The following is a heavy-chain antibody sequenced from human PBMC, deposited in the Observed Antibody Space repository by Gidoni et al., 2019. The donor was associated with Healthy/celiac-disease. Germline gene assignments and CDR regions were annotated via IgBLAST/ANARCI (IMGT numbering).Heavy chain of an antibody. Sequence: QVQLQQWGAGLLKPSETLSLTCAVYGGSFSGYYWSWIRQPPGKGLEWIGEINHSGSTNYNPSLKSRVTISVDTSKNQFSLKLSSVTAADTAVYYCARNGYYYGSGSYYNRKWIFDYWGQGTLVTVSS. CDR1: GGSFSGYY. V-gene: IGHV4-34*01. J-gene: IGHJ4*02. CDR3: ARNGYYYGSGSYYNRKWIFDY. D-gene: IGHD3-10*01. CDR2: INHSGST.